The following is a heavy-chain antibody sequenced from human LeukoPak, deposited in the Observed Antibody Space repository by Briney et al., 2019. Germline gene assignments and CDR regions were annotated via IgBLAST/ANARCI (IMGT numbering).Heavy chain of an antibody. CDR2: IRGDGATI. V-gene: IGHV3-23*01. Sequence: GGSLRLSCAASGFTFSSHAMTWVRQAPGRGLEWVSAIRGDGATIFYGDSVKGRITVSRDNSKNTLYLQMNSLRAEDTAVYYCARDQFGDYFRGADYWGQGTLVTVSS. CDR1: GFTFSSHA. CDR3: ARDQFGDYFRGADY. J-gene: IGHJ4*02. D-gene: IGHD3-22*01.